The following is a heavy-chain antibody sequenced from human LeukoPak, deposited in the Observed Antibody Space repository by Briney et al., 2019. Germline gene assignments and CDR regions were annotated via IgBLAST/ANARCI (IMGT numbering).Heavy chain of an antibody. CDR3: ANVADSSGWYYFDY. V-gene: IGHV3-23*01. CDR1: GFTFSSYA. D-gene: IGHD6-19*01. Sequence: GGSLRLSCAASGFTFSSYAMSWVRQAPGKGLEWVSAISGSGGSTYYADSVRGRFTISRDISKNTLYLQMNSLRAEDTAVYYCANVADSSGWYYFDYWGQGTLVTVSS. J-gene: IGHJ4*02. CDR2: ISGSGGST.